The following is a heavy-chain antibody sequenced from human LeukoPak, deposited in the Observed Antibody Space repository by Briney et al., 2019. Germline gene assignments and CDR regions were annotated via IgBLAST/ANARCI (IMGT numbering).Heavy chain of an antibody. Sequence: GGSLRLSCAASGFTFCSYSMNWVRQAPGKGLEWVSSISSSSSYIYYADSVKGRFTISRDNAKNSLYLQMNSLRAEDTAVYYCASSRGEGFDYWGQGTLVTVSS. CDR2: ISSSSSYI. CDR1: GFTFCSYS. CDR3: ASSRGEGFDY. D-gene: IGHD3-16*01. J-gene: IGHJ4*02. V-gene: IGHV3-21*01.